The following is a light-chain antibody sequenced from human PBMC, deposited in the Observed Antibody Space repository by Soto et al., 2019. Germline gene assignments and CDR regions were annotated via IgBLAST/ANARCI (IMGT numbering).Light chain of an antibody. J-gene: IGLJ2*01. V-gene: IGLV1-47*01. CDR1: RSNIGSNS. CDR3: AVWDDSLSGRL. Sequence: QPVLTQPPSASGTPGQRVTISCSGSRSNIGSNSVFWYQQFPGTAPKLLIYRNNQRPSGVPDRFSGSKSGTSASLAISGLRSEDEADYHCAVWDDSLSGRLFGGGTKVTVL. CDR2: RNN.